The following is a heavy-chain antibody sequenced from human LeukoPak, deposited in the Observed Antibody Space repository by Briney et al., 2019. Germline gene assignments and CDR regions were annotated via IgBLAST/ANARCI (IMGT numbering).Heavy chain of an antibody. Sequence: SETLSLTCTVSGGSISSSSYYWGWIRQPPGKGLEWIGSIYYSGSTYYNPSLKSRVTISVDTSKNQFSLKLSSVTAADTAVYYCARLETSMIVVVITEGGDAFDIWGQGTMVTVSS. CDR1: GGSISSSSYY. CDR2: IYYSGST. D-gene: IGHD3-22*01. V-gene: IGHV4-39*01. J-gene: IGHJ3*02. CDR3: ARLETSMIVVVITEGGDAFDI.